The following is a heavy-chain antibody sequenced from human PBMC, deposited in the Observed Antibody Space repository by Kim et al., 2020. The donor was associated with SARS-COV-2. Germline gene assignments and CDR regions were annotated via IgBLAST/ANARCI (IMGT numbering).Heavy chain of an antibody. Sequence: SETLSLTCAVSGGSISSSNWWSWVRQPPGKGLEWIGEIYHSGSTNYNPSLKSRVTISVDKSKNQFSLKLSSVTAADTAVYYCARENTLSIIAARPGNLWFGELPQALDVWGKGTTVTVSS. CDR1: GGSISSSNW. CDR2: IYHSGST. CDR3: ARENTLSIIAARPGNLWFGELPQALDV. J-gene: IGHJ6*04. V-gene: IGHV4-4*02. D-gene: IGHD3-10*01.